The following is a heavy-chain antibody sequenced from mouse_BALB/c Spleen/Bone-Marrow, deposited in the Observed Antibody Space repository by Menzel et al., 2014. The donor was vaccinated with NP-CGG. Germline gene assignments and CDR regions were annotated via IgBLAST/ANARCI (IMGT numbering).Heavy chain of an antibody. V-gene: IGHV1S81*02. J-gene: IGHJ3*01. D-gene: IGHD2-3*01. CDR3: ARYDGPAWFAY. CDR1: GYSFTTYW. CDR2: ISPSNGRT. Sequence: VKLMESGAELVKPGASVMLSCKASGYSFTTYWIHWVKQRPGQGLEWIGEISPSNGRTNYNEKFKSKATLTVDKSSSTAYMQLSSLTSEDSAVYYCARYDGPAWFAYWGQGTLVTVSA.